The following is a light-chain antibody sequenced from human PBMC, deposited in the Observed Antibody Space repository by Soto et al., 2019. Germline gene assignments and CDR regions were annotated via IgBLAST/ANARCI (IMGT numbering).Light chain of an antibody. Sequence: EIVLTQSPATLSLSPVERATLSCRASQCVSSYLAWYQQKPGQAPRLLIYDASNRATGIPARFSGSGSGTDFTLTISSLEPEDFAVYYCQQRSNLPPITFGQGTRLEIK. CDR1: QCVSSY. J-gene: IGKJ5*01. CDR2: DAS. V-gene: IGKV3-11*01. CDR3: QQRSNLPPIT.